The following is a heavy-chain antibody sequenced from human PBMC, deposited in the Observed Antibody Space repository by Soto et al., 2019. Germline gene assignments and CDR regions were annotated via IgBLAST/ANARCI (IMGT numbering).Heavy chain of an antibody. D-gene: IGHD5-12*01. CDR3: ARAAWRWLQFYFDY. Sequence: GGSLRLSCAASGFTFSSYAMHWVRQAPGKGLEWVAVISYDGSNKYYADSVKGRFTISRDNSKNTLYLQMNSLRAEDTAVYYCARAAWRWLQFYFDYWGQGTLVTVSS. CDR2: ISYDGSNK. J-gene: IGHJ4*02. CDR1: GFTFSSYA. V-gene: IGHV3-30-3*01.